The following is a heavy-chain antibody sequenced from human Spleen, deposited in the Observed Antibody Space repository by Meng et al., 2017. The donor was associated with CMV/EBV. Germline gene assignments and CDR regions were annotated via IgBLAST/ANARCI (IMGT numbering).Heavy chain of an antibody. CDR2: IIPIFGTA. D-gene: IGHD1-7*01. J-gene: IGHJ6*02. CDR3: ARAPDLSLELPEYGMDV. Sequence: SVKVSCKASGGTFSSYAISWVRQAPGQGLEWKGGIIPIFGTANYAQKFQGRVTITTDESTSTAYMELSSLRSEDTAVYYCARAPDLSLELPEYGMDVWGQGTTVTVSS. CDR1: GGTFSSYA. V-gene: IGHV1-69*05.